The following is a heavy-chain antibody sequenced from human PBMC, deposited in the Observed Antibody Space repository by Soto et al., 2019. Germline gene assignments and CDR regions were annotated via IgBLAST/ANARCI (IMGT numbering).Heavy chain of an antibody. D-gene: IGHD1-26*01. V-gene: IGHV3-7*01. CDR3: ARDWDK. CDR1: GFTFSVYR. CDR2: IDQDGSER. Sequence: GGSLRLSCAASGFTFSVYRMSWVRQAPGKGLEWVAKIDQDGSERDYVGSVKGRFTVSRDNAKNSLFLQMNSLGVDDTAVYYCARDWDKWGQGTLVNVS. J-gene: IGHJ4*02.